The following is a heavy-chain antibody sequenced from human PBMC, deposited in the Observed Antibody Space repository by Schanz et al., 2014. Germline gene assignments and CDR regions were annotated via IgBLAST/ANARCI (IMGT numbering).Heavy chain of an antibody. D-gene: IGHD6-19*01. CDR1: GFTFSTTW. CDR2: ISCAGSNK. V-gene: IGHV3-30*18. CDR3: AKDLISGWSGFDY. J-gene: IGHJ4*02. Sequence: VQLVESGGGLIKPGGSLRLSCLASGFTFSTTWMNWVRQAPGKGLQWVALISCAGSNKYHAESVKGRFTISRDNSKNTLYLLMNSLRAEDTAVYYCAKDLISGWSGFDYWGQGTLVTVSS.